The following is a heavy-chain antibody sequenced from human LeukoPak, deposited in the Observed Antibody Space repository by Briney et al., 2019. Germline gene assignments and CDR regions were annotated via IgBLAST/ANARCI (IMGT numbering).Heavy chain of an antibody. J-gene: IGHJ4*02. CDR3: AKRRVLRYFDWLPDY. CDR1: GFTVSSNS. V-gene: IGHV3-66*03. D-gene: IGHD3-9*01. CDR2: IYSDNT. Sequence: GGSLRLSCTVSGFTVSSNSMSWVRQAPGKGLEWVSFIYSDNTHYSDSVKGRFTISRDNSKNTLYLQMNSLRAEDTAVYYCAKRRVLRYFDWLPDYWGQGTLVTVSS.